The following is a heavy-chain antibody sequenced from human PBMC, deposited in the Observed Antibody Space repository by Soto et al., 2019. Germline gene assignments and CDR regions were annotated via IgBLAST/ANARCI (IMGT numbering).Heavy chain of an antibody. CDR3: GKDMSGNYRPRGAARRGWFDP. J-gene: IGHJ5*02. V-gene: IGHV3-9*01. D-gene: IGHD1-26*01. CDR1: GFTFDDYA. Sequence: EVQLVESGGGLVQPGRSLRLSCAASGFTFDDYAMHWVRQVPGKGLEWVAGITWNSGSIDYADSVKGRFSISRDNANNSLYLQMNSLSAEDTAFYYCGKDMSGNYRPRGAARRGWFDPWGQGTLVTVSS. CDR2: ITWNSGSI.